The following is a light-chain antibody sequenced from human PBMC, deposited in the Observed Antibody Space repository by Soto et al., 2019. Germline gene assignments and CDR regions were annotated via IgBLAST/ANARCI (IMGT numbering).Light chain of an antibody. CDR1: QSVSSN. CDR2: GAS. CDR3: QQYNNWPLT. V-gene: IGKV3-15*01. J-gene: IGKJ4*01. Sequence: EIVMTQSPATLSVSPGERATLFCRASQSVSSNLAWYQQKPGQAPRLLIYGASTRATGIPARFSGSGSGTEFTLTIRSLQSEDFAVYYCQQYNNWPLTFGGGTKVEIK.